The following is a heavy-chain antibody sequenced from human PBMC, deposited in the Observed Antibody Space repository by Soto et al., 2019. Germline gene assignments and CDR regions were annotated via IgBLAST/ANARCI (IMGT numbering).Heavy chain of an antibody. V-gene: IGHV1-18*01. J-gene: IGHJ3*02. Sequence: VASVKVSCKASGYTFTSYGISWVRQAPGQGLEWMGWISAYNGNTNYAQKLQGRVTMTTDTSTSTAYMELRSLRSDDTAVYYCARDPSLSSIDNAFDIWGQGTMVTVSS. CDR1: GYTFTSYG. CDR2: ISAYNGNT. CDR3: ARDPSLSSIDNAFDI. D-gene: IGHD3-22*01.